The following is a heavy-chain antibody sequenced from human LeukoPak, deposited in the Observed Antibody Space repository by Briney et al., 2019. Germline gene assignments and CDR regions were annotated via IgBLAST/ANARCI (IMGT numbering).Heavy chain of an antibody. CDR3: ARGRYSSSWYIFDY. CDR1: GGSISSGDYY. Sequence: SETLSLTCTVSGGSISSGDYYWSWIRQPPGKGLEWIEYIYHSGSTYYNPSLKSRVTISVDTSKNQFSLKLSSVTAADTAVYYCARGRYSSSWYIFDYWGQGTLVTVSS. V-gene: IGHV4-30-4*01. CDR2: IYHSGST. D-gene: IGHD6-13*01. J-gene: IGHJ4*02.